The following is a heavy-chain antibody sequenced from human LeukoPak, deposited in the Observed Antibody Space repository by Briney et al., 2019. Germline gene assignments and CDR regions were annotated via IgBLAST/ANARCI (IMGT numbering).Heavy chain of an antibody. Sequence: KPSETLSLTCAVYGGSFSGYYWSWIRQPPGKGLEWIGEINHSGSTYYNPSPKSRVTISVDTSKNQFSLKLSSVTAADTAVYYCATGITGTTRWFDPWGQGTLVTVSS. CDR1: GGSFSGYY. J-gene: IGHJ5*02. V-gene: IGHV4-34*01. CDR2: INHSGST. D-gene: IGHD1-7*01. CDR3: ATGITGTTRWFDP.